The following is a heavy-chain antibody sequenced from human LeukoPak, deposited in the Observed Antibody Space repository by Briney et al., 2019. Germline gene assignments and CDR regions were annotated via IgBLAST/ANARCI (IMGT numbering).Heavy chain of an antibody. CDR2: FHSDGNI. V-gene: IGHV3-53*01. D-gene: IGHD2-15*01. Sequence: GGSLRLSCAASGFSVSSDHMSWVRQAPGKGLEWVSLFHSDGNIYYADSVKGRFTISRDNAKNSLYLQMNSLRAEDTAVYYCARAYCSGGSCYFDYWGQGTLVTVSS. CDR3: ARAYCSGGSCYFDY. CDR1: GFSVSSDH. J-gene: IGHJ4*02.